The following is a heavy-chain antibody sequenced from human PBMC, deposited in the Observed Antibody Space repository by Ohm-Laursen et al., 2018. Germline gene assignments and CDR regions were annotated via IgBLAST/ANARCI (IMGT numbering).Heavy chain of an antibody. J-gene: IGHJ2*01. D-gene: IGHD3-22*01. V-gene: IGHV3-9*01. Sequence: SLRLSCAASGFSFDDYAMHWVRQAPGKGLEWVSGISWNSGSIDYADSVQGRFTISRDNAKNSLYLQMNSLRAEDTALYYCAKDSISGYPAGWYFDLWGRGTLVTVSS. CDR2: ISWNSGSI. CDR1: GFSFDDYA. CDR3: AKDSISGYPAGWYFDL.